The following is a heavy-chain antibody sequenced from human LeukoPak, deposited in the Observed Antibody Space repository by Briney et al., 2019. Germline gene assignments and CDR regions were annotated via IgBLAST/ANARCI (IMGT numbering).Heavy chain of an antibody. CDR3: ARQNRGSSGYYYYYYYMDV. CDR2: IYTSGST. D-gene: IGHD3-22*01. CDR1: GGSISSGSYY. V-gene: IGHV4-61*02. J-gene: IGHJ6*03. Sequence: PSETLSLTCTVSGGSISSGSYYWSWIRQPAGKGLEWIGRIYTSGSTNYNPSLKSRVTISVDTSKNQFSLKLSSVTAADTAVYYCARQNRGSSGYYYYYYYMDVWGKGTTVTVSS.